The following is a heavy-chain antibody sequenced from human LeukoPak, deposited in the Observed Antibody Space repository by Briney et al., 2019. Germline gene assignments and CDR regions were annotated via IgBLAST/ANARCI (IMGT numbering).Heavy chain of an antibody. CDR3: ARSPHCSSTSCYYMDV. V-gene: IGHV1-2*02. Sequence: ASVKVSCKASGYTFTSYDINWVRQATGQGLEWMGWINPNSGGTNYAQKFQGRVTMTRDTSISTAYMELSRLRSDDTAVYYCARSPHCSSTSCYYMDVWGKGTTVTVSS. CDR1: GYTFTSYD. D-gene: IGHD2-2*01. J-gene: IGHJ6*03. CDR2: INPNSGGT.